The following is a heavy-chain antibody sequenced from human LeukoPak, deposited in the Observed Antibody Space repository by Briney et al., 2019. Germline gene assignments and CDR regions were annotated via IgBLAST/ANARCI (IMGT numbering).Heavy chain of an antibody. CDR3: AREGLLTSPNNAFDV. V-gene: IGHV3-33*01. CDR2: MWSNESHK. J-gene: IGHJ3*01. D-gene: IGHD3-16*01. Sequence: PGGSLRLSCAASGFTFSSYGMHWVRQRPGKGLEWVTVMWSNESHKYYADSVKGRFTVSRDSVKSTLYLQIESLKVEDTAVYYCAREGLLTSPNNAFDVWGQGTMVTVSS. CDR1: GFTFSSYG.